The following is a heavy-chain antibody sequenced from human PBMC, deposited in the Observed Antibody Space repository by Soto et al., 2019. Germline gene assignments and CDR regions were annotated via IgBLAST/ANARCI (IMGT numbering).Heavy chain of an antibody. J-gene: IGHJ4*02. D-gene: IGHD3-10*01. CDR2: IYYSGST. V-gene: IGHV4-59*08. Sequence: SETLSLTCTVSGGSISSYYWSWIRQPPGKGLEWIGYIYYSGSTNYNPSLKSRVTISVDTSKNQFSLKLSSVTAADTAVYYCATTYYYGSRSRYYFDYWGQGTLVTVSS. CDR3: ATTYYYGSRSRYYFDY. CDR1: GGSISSYY.